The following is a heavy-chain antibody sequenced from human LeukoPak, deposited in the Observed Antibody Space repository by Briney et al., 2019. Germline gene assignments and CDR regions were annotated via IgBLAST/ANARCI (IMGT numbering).Heavy chain of an antibody. CDR1: GYTFTSYD. CDR3: ACQRITMVRGVIYYYMDV. J-gene: IGHJ6*03. CDR2: MNPNSGNT. Sequence: ASVKVSCKASGYTFTSYDINWVRQATGQGLEWMGWMNPNSGNTGYAQKFQGRVTMTRNTSISTAYMELSSLRSEDTAVYYCACQRITMVRGVIYYYMDVWGKGTTVTVSS. V-gene: IGHV1-8*01. D-gene: IGHD3-10*01.